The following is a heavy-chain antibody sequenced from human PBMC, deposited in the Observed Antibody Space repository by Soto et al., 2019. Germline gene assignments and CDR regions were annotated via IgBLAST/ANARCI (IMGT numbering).Heavy chain of an antibody. J-gene: IGHJ4*02. D-gene: IGHD1-26*01. CDR2: ISYDGSNK. CDR3: AKEGGLSWRYFITAFFDY. Sequence: PGGSLRLSCAASGFTFSGYGMHWVRRSPGKGLEWVAVISYDGSNKYYADSVKGRLTISRDNSKNTLYLQMNSLRAEDTAVYYCAKEGGLSWRYFITAFFDYWGQGTLVTVST. V-gene: IGHV3-30*18. CDR1: GFTFSGYG.